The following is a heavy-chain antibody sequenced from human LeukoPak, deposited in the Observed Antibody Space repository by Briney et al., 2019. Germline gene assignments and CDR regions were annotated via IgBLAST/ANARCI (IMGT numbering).Heavy chain of an antibody. Sequence: GGSLRLSCAASGFTFSDYYMSWIRQAPGKGLEWVGFIRSKAYGGTTEYAASVKGRFTISRDDSKSIAYLQMNSLKTEDTAVYYCTRDTGDYWGQGTLVTVSS. CDR2: IRSKAYGGTT. V-gene: IGHV3-49*03. J-gene: IGHJ4*02. CDR3: TRDTGDY. CDR1: GFTFSDYY.